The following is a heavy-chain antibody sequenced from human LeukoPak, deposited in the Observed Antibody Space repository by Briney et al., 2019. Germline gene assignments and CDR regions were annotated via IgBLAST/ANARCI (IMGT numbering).Heavy chain of an antibody. CDR1: GGSISSSSYY. D-gene: IGHD4-23*01. CDR3: ARRIVVTRGFDY. CDR2: IYYSGST. J-gene: IGHJ4*02. V-gene: IGHV4-39*01. Sequence: SETLSLTCTVSGGSISSSSYYWGWIRQPPGKGLEWIGSIYYSGSTYYNPSLKSRVTISVDTSKNQFSLTLSSVTAADTAVYYCARRIVVTRGFDYWGQGTLVTVSS.